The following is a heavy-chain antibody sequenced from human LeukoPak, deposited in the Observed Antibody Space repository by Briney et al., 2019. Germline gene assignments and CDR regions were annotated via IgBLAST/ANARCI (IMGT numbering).Heavy chain of an antibody. Sequence: SETLSLTCTVSGGSISSSSYYWGRIRQPPGKGLEWIGSIYYSGSTYYNPSLKSRVTISVDTSKNQFSLKLSSVTAADTAVYYCASSANYGGNSGYFDYWGQGTLVTVSS. V-gene: IGHV4-39*01. J-gene: IGHJ4*02. D-gene: IGHD4-23*01. CDR3: ASSANYGGNSGYFDY. CDR2: IYYSGST. CDR1: GGSISSSSYY.